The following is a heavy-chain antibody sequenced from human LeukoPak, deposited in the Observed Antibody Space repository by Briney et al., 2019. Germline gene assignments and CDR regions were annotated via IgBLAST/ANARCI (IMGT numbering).Heavy chain of an antibody. J-gene: IGHJ4*02. CDR3: AKEGRSLQTY. V-gene: IGHV1-2*04. D-gene: IGHD5-24*01. Sequence: ASVTVSCTASGYTFTGYYMHWVRQAPGQGLEWMGWINPNSGGTNYAQKFQGWVTMTRDTSISTAYMELSRLRSDDTAVYYCAKEGRSLQTYWGQGTLVTVSS. CDR2: INPNSGGT. CDR1: GYTFTGYY.